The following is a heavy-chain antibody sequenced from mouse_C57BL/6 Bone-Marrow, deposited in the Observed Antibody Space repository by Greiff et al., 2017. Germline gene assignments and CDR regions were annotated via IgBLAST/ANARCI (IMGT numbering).Heavy chain of an antibody. CDR2: IDPANGNT. CDR1: GFNIKNTY. CDR3: ATPSPYDYAGQPETWFAY. D-gene: IGHD2-4*01. J-gene: IGHJ3*01. V-gene: IGHV14-3*01. Sequence: EVQLVESVAELVRPGASVKLSCTASGFNIKNTYMHWVKLRPEQGLEWIGMIDPANGNTKYAPKFQGKATTTADTSSNTAYLQLSSLKSEDTAIYYSATPSPYDYAGQPETWFAYWGQGTLVTVSA.